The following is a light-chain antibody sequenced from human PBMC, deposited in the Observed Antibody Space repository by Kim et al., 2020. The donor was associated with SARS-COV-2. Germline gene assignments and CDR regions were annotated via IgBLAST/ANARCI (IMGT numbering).Light chain of an antibody. Sequence: ASTGDRVPITCRASQGISSYLAWYQQKPGKAPKLLIYAASTLQSGVPSRFSGSGSGTDFTLTISCLQSEDFATYYCQQYYSYPLTFGGGTKVDIK. J-gene: IGKJ4*01. CDR2: AAS. CDR1: QGISSY. CDR3: QQYYSYPLT. V-gene: IGKV1-8*01.